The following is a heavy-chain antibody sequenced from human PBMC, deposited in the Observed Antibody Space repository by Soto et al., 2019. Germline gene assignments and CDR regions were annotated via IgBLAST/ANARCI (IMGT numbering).Heavy chain of an antibody. D-gene: IGHD1-20*01. Sequence: PGGSLRLSCAASGFTFSSYSMNWVRQAPGKGLEWVSSISSSSSYIYYADSVEGRFTISRDNAKNSLYLQMNSLRAEDTAVYYCARDGISNYYYYGMDVWGQGTTVTVSS. V-gene: IGHV3-21*01. CDR2: ISSSSSYI. CDR1: GFTFSSYS. J-gene: IGHJ6*02. CDR3: ARDGISNYYYYGMDV.